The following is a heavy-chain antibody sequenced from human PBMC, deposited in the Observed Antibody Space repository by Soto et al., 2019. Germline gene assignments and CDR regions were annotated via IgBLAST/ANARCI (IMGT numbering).Heavy chain of an antibody. CDR3: AKVVWDWNSGFDP. CDR2: ISYDGSNK. D-gene: IGHD1-7*01. CDR1: GFTFSSYG. J-gene: IGHJ5*02. Sequence: VGSLRLSCAASGFTFSSYGMHWVRQAPGKGLEWVAVISYDGSNKYYADSVKGRFTISRDNSKNTLYLQMNSLRAEDTAVYYCAKVVWDWNSGFDPWGQGTLVTVSS. V-gene: IGHV3-30*18.